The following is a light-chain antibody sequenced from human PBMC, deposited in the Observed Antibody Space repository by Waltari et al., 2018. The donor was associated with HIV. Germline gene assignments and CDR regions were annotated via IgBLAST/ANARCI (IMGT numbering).Light chain of an antibody. CDR2: EVS. J-gene: IGLJ3*02. CDR1: STYLLDFHS. CDR3: ASYISSASPE. V-gene: IGLV2-14*01. Sequence: QSALTQPASVSGSPGQSITISCTGTSTYLLDFHSVSWYQHHPGKVPKVLIYEVSNRPSGVSSRFSGSISANTASLTISGLQPEDEADYFCASYISSASPEFGGGTKVTVL.